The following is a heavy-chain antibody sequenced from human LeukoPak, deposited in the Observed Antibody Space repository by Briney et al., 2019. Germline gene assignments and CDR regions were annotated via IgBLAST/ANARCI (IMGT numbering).Heavy chain of an antibody. Sequence: SETLSLTCTVSGGSINTGDYYWTWIRQPPGKGLEWVGSLFYTGNTYYNPSLKTRVTISIDTSKNQFSLKLSSVTAADTAVYYCARENIVSTRDFDYWGQGTLVTVSS. D-gene: IGHD5/OR15-5a*01. CDR2: LFYTGNT. V-gene: IGHV4-39*07. CDR3: ARENIVSTRDFDY. J-gene: IGHJ4*02. CDR1: GGSINTGDYY.